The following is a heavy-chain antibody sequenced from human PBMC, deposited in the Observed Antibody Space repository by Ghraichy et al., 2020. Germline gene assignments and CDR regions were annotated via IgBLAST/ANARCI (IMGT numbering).Heavy chain of an antibody. Sequence: GGSLRLSCAASGFTVSSNYMSWVRQAPGKGLEWVSVIYSGGSTYYADSVKGRFTISRDNSKNTLYLQMNSLRAEDTAVYYCARVWEGFREYTYYYMDVWGKGTTVTVSS. V-gene: IGHV3-53*01. CDR1: GFTVSSNY. CDR2: IYSGGST. CDR3: ARVWEGFREYTYYYMDV. D-gene: IGHD3-10*01. J-gene: IGHJ6*03.